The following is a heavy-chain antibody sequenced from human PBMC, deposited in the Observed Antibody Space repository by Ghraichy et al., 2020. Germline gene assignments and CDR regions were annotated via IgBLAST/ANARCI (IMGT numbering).Heavy chain of an antibody. CDR3: AGDLNY. Sequence: GSLRLSCAASGFTVSSTYMSWVRQAPGKGLEYVALVYSVNRYYGDAVKGRFTISTDSSKNTLYLELNILRAEDTDVYCCAGDLNYWGRGTLFTVSS. CDR2: VYSVNR. CDR1: GFTVSSTY. J-gene: IGHJ4*02. V-gene: IGHV3-53*01.